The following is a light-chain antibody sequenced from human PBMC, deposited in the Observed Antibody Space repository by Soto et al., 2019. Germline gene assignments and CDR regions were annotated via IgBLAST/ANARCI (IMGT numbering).Light chain of an antibody. CDR1: QGISSH. Sequence: DIQLTQSPSLLSASVGDRVTITCRASQGISSHLDWYQQKSGKAPKLLMYAASTLQSGVPSRFSGSGSGTEFTLTISSLQPEDFATYYCQQLNSYPLTFGGGTKVEIK. J-gene: IGKJ4*01. V-gene: IGKV1-9*01. CDR3: QQLNSYPLT. CDR2: AAS.